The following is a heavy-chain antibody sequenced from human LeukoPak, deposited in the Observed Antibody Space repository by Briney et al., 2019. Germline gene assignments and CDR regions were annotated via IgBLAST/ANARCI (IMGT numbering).Heavy chain of an antibody. CDR1: GFSFSSRGVG. D-gene: IGHD1-1*01. V-gene: IGHV2-5*02. J-gene: IGHJ4*02. Sequence: SGPTLAKPTQPLTLTCTFSGFSFSSRGVGVGWIRQPPGKALERLTLIYWEEAKPYTPSLMRRLSITKDTSKNQVVLTMTNMDPVDTATYYCAHRPLTLEDYFDYWGQETLVTASS. CDR2: IYWEEAK. CDR3: AHRPLTLEDYFDY.